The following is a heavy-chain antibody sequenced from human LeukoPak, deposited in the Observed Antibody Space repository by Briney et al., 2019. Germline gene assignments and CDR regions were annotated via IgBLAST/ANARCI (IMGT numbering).Heavy chain of an antibody. Sequence: ASVKVSCKASGGTFSSYAISWVRQAPGQGLEWMGRIIPILGIANYAQKFQGRVTMTRDTSTSTVYMELSSLRSEDTAVYYCARELVPLYYYDSSGDKGTFDYWGQGSLVTVSS. CDR3: ARELVPLYYYDSSGDKGTFDY. V-gene: IGHV1-69*04. D-gene: IGHD3-22*01. J-gene: IGHJ4*02. CDR2: IIPILGIA. CDR1: GGTFSSYA.